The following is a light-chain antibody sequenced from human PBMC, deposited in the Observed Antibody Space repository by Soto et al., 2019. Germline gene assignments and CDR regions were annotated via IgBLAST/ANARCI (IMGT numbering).Light chain of an antibody. J-gene: IGKJ4*01. CDR1: QGISNW. CDR3: QQTNTFFPLS. CDR2: SAS. V-gene: IGKV1-12*01. Sequence: DIQMTQSPSSVSASVGDRVTITCRASQGISNWLAWYQQQPGKAPKLLIYSASTLQSGVPSRFSGGGAGTHFTIIISSLQPEDFATYYCQQTNTFFPLSFGGGTKVEIK.